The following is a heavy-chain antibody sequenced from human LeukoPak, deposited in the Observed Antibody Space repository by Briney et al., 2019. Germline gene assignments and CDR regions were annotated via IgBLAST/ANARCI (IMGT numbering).Heavy chain of an antibody. Sequence: ASVKVSCKASGYTFTSYGISWVRQAPGQGLEWMGWISAYNGNTNYAQKLQGRVTMTTDTSTSTAYMELRSLRSDGTAVYYCARALETYYYNSGVYPHFDYGGQGPRVTVPS. CDR1: GYTFTSYG. J-gene: IGHJ4*02. CDR3: ARALETYYYNSGVYPHFDY. V-gene: IGHV1-18*01. D-gene: IGHD3-22*01. CDR2: ISAYNGNT.